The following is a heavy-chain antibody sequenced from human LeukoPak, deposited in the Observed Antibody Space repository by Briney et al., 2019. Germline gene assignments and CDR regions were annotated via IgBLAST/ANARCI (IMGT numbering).Heavy chain of an antibody. CDR2: INWNGGST. V-gene: IGHV3-20*04. CDR3: ASGVVAANYFDY. CDR1: GFTFDDYG. D-gene: IGHD2-15*01. J-gene: IGHJ4*02. Sequence: PGGSLSLSCATSGFTFDDYGMSWVSQAPGKGLEWVSGINWNGGSTGYADSVKGRFSISRDNAKNALYLQMNSLRAEDTALYYCASGVVAANYFDYWGQGTLVAVSS.